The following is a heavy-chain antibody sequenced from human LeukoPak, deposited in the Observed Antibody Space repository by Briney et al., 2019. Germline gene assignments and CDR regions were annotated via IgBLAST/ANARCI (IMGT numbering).Heavy chain of an antibody. CDR2: IYYSGDT. Sequence: SETLSLTCTVSRGSVSGYSWSWIRQSPGGGLEWIGYIYYSGDTAYNPSLRSRVTMSVDTSKNQFSLQLRSMTTSDTAVYYCVRGPYGASISKWFDPWGQGTQVIVS. V-gene: IGHV4-59*02. CDR1: RGSVSGYS. J-gene: IGHJ5*02. D-gene: IGHD4/OR15-4a*01. CDR3: VRGPYGASISKWFDP.